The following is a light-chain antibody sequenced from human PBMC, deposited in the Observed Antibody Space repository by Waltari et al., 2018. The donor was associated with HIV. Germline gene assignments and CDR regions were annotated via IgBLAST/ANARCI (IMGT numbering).Light chain of an antibody. CDR1: GSDFRDYTP. V-gene: IGLV2-14*01. J-gene: IGLJ3*02. CDR3: TSYISSASPE. Sequence: QSALTQPASVSGSPGQSITISCTGAGSDFRDYTPVSWYHHHPGKAPKVIIYEINNRPSGVSSRFSGSISGNTASLTISGLQAEDEADYFCTSYISSASPEFGGGTKVTVV. CDR2: EIN.